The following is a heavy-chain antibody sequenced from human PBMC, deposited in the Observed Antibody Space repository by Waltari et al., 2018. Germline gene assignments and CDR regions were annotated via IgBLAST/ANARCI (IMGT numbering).Heavy chain of an antibody. D-gene: IGHD1-26*01. CDR3: ARDPGGRYYFDY. J-gene: IGHJ4*02. CDR2: IYSGGNT. CDR1: GFTVSSTY. Sequence: EVQLVESGGGLIQPGGSLRLSCAASGFTVSSTYMSWVRQAPGKGLEWVSVIYSGGNTYYAEPVKGRFTISRDNSKNTLYLQMNSLRADDTAVYYCARDPGGRYYFDYWGQGSLVTVSS. V-gene: IGHV3-53*01.